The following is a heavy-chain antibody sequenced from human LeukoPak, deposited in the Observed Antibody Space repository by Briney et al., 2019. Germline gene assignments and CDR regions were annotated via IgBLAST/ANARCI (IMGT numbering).Heavy chain of an antibody. Sequence: PGGSLRLSCVASGFPFSSYWMTWVRQAPGKGLEWVANIKQDGSKKSYVDSVKGRFTISRDNAKNSLYLQMNSLRAEDTAVYFCARIPLTGTEFDYWGQGTLVTVSS. J-gene: IGHJ4*02. D-gene: IGHD3-9*01. CDR1: GFPFSSYW. CDR2: IKQDGSKK. V-gene: IGHV3-7*01. CDR3: ARIPLTGTEFDY.